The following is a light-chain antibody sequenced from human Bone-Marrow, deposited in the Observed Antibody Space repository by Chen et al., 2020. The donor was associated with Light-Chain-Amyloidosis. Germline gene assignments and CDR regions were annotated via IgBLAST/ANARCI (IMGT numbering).Light chain of an antibody. V-gene: IGLV2-14*01. CDR1: SRDVGGTNH. Sequence: SALTQPASVPGPPGQSITISCTGTSRDVGGTNHVSWYQQHPDKAPKLMIYEVTNRPSWVPDRFSGSKSDNTASLTISGLQTEDEADYFCSSYTITNTLVFGSGTRVTVL. CDR2: EVT. J-gene: IGLJ1*01. CDR3: SSYTITNTLV.